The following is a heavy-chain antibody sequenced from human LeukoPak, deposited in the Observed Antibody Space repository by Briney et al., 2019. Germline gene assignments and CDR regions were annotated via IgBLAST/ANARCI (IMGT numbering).Heavy chain of an antibody. CDR1: GFPFGDYA. Sequence: PGRSLTLSCTASGFPFGDYAMSWVRQAPGKGLEWVGFIRSKAYGGTTEYAASVKGRFTISRDDSKSIAYLQMNSLKTEDTAVYYCTRTAPHSSGWCFDYWGQGTLVTVSS. D-gene: IGHD6-19*01. V-gene: IGHV3-49*04. CDR2: IRSKAYGGTT. CDR3: TRTAPHSSGWCFDY. J-gene: IGHJ4*02.